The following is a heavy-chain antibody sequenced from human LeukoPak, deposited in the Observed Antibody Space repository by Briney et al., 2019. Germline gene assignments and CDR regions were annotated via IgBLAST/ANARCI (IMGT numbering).Heavy chain of an antibody. J-gene: IGHJ4*02. V-gene: IGHV3-21*01. CDR1: GFTFRDFG. Sequence: GSLSLSCAASGFTFRDFGMSWVRQAPGKGLEWVSSISSSSSYIYYADSVKGRFTISRDNAKNSLYLQMNSLRAEDTAVYYCARAGYSGYDIDYWGQGTLVTVSS. CDR2: ISSSSSYI. CDR3: ARAGYSGYDIDY. D-gene: IGHD5-12*01.